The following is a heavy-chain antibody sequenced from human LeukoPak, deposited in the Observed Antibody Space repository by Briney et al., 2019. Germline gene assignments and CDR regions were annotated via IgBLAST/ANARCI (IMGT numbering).Heavy chain of an antibody. CDR1: GFTFGDYA. D-gene: IGHD2-2*01. J-gene: IGHJ6*03. CDR2: IRSKAYGGTT. V-gene: IGHV3-49*04. CDR3: TREVHCSSTSCLHYYYYYYMDV. Sequence: PGGSLRLSCTASGFTFGDYAMSWVRQAPGKGLEWVGFIRSKAYGGTTEYAASVKGRFTISRDDSKSIAYLQMNSLKTEDTAVYYCTREVHCSSTSCLHYYYYYYMDVWGKGTTVTVSS.